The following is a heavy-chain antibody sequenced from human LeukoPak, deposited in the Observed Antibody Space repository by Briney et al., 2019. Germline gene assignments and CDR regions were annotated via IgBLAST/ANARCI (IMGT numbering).Heavy chain of an antibody. CDR2: IYYSGST. Sequence: PSETLSLTCKVSGGSLSSSDYFWGWIRQPPGKGLEWIGSIYYSGSTYYNPSLKGRVTISVDTSKNQFTLKLSSVTAADTAVYYCASRRGSFDAFDIWGQGTMVTVSS. V-gene: IGHV4-39*01. CDR1: GGSLSSSDYF. D-gene: IGHD3-10*01. CDR3: ASRRGSFDAFDI. J-gene: IGHJ3*02.